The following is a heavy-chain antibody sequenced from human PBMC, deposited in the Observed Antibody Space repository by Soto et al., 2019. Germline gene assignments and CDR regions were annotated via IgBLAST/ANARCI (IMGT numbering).Heavy chain of an antibody. Sequence: EVQLLESGGDLLQSGGSLRLSCEASGFTFNDFGMSWVRQTPGKGLEWVSTLNHDGRNTHYAASVEGRFTIPRDNSKNTLYLQMGSLRAEDTAIYYCAKDAGNEESLFDYWGRGTLVTVSS. J-gene: IGHJ4*02. CDR3: AKDAGNEESLFDY. V-gene: IGHV3-23*01. CDR1: GFTFNDFG. CDR2: LNHDGRNT.